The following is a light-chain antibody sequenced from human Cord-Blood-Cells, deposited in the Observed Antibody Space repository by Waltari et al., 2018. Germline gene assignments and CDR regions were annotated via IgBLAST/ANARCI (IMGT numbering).Light chain of an antibody. J-gene: IGKJ2*01. CDR1: QSVSSN. V-gene: IGKV3-15*01. CDR2: GAS. CDR3: QQYNNWPYT. Sequence: EIVMTQSPATLSVSPGERATLSCRASQSVSSNLAWYQQKPGQAPRLLIYGASTRATGIPARFSGSGSGTEFTLTISSLQSEDFAVDYCQQYNNWPYTFCQGTKLEIK.